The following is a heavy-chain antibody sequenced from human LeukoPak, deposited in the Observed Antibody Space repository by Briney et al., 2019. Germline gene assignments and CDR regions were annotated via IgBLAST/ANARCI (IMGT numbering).Heavy chain of an antibody. V-gene: IGHV3-48*03. J-gene: IGHJ2*01. CDR1: GFTFSSYE. Sequence: PGGSLRLSCAASGFTFSSYEMNWVRQAPGKGLEWVSYISSSGSTIYYADSVKGRFTISRDNAKNSLYLQMNSLRAEDTALYYCAKDSTYDILTGYPLDLWGRGTLVTVSS. D-gene: IGHD3-9*01. CDR2: ISSSGSTI. CDR3: AKDSTYDILTGYPLDL.